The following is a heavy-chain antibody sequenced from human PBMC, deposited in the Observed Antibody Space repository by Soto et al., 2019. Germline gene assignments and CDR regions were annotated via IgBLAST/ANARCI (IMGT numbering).Heavy chain of an antibody. D-gene: IGHD4-17*01. Sequence: SVKGRFTISRDNAKNSLYLQMNSLRAEDTAVYYCARTYGDYVWSDAFDIWGQGTMVTVSS. V-gene: IGHV3-21*01. J-gene: IGHJ3*02. CDR3: ARTYGDYVWSDAFDI.